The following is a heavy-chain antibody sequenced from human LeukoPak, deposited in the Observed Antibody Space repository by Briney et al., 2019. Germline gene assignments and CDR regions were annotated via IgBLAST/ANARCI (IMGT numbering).Heavy chain of an antibody. Sequence: SETLSLTCAVYGGSFSGYYWSWIRQPPGEGLEWIGEINHSGSTNYNPSLKSRVTISVDTSKNQFSLKLSSVTAADTAVYYCARFPNWGSSRWLDPWGQGTLATVSS. CDR2: INHSGST. J-gene: IGHJ5*02. D-gene: IGHD7-27*01. CDR1: GGSFSGYY. V-gene: IGHV4-34*01. CDR3: ARFPNWGSSRWLDP.